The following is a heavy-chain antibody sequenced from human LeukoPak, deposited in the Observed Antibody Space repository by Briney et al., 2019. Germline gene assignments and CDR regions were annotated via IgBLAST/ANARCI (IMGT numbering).Heavy chain of an antibody. CDR1: GFTFSSYS. CDR2: IRSSSSYI. J-gene: IGHJ3*02. CDR3: ARRSGITMIVVLISDAFDI. D-gene: IGHD3-22*01. V-gene: IGHV3-21*01. Sequence: TGGSLRLSCAASGFTFSSYSMNWVRQAPGKGLEWVASIRSSSSYIYYADSVKGRFTISRDNAKNSLYLQMNSLRAEDTAVYYCARRSGITMIVVLISDAFDIWGQGTMVTVSS.